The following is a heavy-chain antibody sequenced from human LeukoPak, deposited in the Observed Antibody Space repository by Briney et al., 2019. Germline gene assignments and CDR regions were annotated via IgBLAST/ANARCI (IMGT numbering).Heavy chain of an antibody. V-gene: IGHV3-74*01. J-gene: IGHJ5*02. D-gene: IGHD3-10*01. CDR3: ARAVTYFYGSVTYDWFDP. Sequence: GGSLRLSCAASGFTFSSYWMHWVRQTPGKGLVWVSRIKSDGSTIYADSVKGRFTISRDNARDTLYLQMNSLRVEDTAMYYCARAVTYFYGSVTYDWFDPWGQGTLVTVSS. CDR2: IKSDGST. CDR1: GFTFSSYW.